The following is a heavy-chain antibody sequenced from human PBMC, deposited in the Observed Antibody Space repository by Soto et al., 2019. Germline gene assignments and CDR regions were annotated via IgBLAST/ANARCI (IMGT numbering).Heavy chain of an antibody. J-gene: IGHJ6*02. Sequence: ASVKVSCKASGYTFTSYDINWVRQATGQGLEWMGWMNPNSGNTGYAQKFQGRVTMTRNTSISTAYMELSSLRSEDTAVYYCARAYYDFWSGYYRQPYYYYGMDVWGQGTTVPVYS. CDR2: MNPNSGNT. V-gene: IGHV1-8*01. CDR1: GYTFTSYD. D-gene: IGHD3-3*01. CDR3: ARAYYDFWSGYYRQPYYYYGMDV.